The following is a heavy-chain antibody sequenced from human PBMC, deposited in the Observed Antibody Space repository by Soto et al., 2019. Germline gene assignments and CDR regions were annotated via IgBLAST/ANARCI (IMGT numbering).Heavy chain of an antibody. Sequence: QVQLVQSGAEVKKPGASVKVSCKVSGYTLTELSMHWVRQAPGKGLEWMGGFDPEDGETIYAQKFQGRVTMTEDTSTDTAYMELRSLRSEDTAVYYCATDLPKGGLRLGELSHYYYGMDVWGQGTTVTVSS. CDR3: ATDLPKGGLRLGELSHYYYGMDV. D-gene: IGHD3-16*02. CDR1: GYTLTELS. CDR2: FDPEDGET. J-gene: IGHJ6*02. V-gene: IGHV1-24*01.